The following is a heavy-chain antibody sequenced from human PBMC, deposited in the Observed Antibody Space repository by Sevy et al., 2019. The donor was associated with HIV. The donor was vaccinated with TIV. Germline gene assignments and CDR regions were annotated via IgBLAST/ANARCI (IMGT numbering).Heavy chain of an antibody. J-gene: IGHJ6*02. V-gene: IGHV3-21*01. Sequence: GGSLRLSCAASGFTFSSYSMNWVRQAPGKGLEWVSSISSSSNYIYYADSVKGRFPISRDNAKNSLYLQMNSLRAEDTAVYYCARGEVNYDSLIPIRTEGGYYYGMDVWGQGTTVTVSS. CDR2: ISSSSNYI. CDR3: ARGEVNYDSLIPIRTEGGYYYGMDV. CDR1: GFTFSSYS. D-gene: IGHD3-3*01.